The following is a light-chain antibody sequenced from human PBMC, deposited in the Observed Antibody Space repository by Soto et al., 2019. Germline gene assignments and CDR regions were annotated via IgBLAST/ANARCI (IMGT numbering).Light chain of an antibody. CDR2: AAS. CDR3: QQYYSYPIT. J-gene: IGKJ5*01. Sequence: AIRMTQSPSSLSASTGDRVTITCRASQGISSYLAWYQHTPGKAPKLLIYAASTLQSGVPSRFSGSGSGTDFTLTISCLQSEDFATYYCQQYYSYPITFGQGTRLEIK. CDR1: QGISSY. V-gene: IGKV1-8*01.